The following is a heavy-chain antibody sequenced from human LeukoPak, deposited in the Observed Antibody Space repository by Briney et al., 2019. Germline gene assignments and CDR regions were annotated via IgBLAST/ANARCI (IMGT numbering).Heavy chain of an antibody. CDR1: GFTFSSYS. CDR3: AREWGIYGMDV. V-gene: IGHV3-21*01. D-gene: IGHD1-26*01. Sequence: PGGSLRLSCAASGFTFSSYSMNCVRQAPGKGLEWVSSISSSSSYIYYADSVKGRFTISRDNAKNSLYLQMNSLRVDDTAVYYCAREWGIYGMDVWGQGTTVTVTS. CDR2: ISSSSSYI. J-gene: IGHJ6*02.